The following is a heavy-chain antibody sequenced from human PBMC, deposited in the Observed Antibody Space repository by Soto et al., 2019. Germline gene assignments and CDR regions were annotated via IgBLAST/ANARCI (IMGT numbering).Heavy chain of an antibody. D-gene: IGHD6-13*01. J-gene: IGHJ6*02. CDR3: ARITPDSSSWDYGMDV. V-gene: IGHV3-33*01. CDR1: GFTFSSYG. CDR2: IWYDGTNK. Sequence: QVQLVESGGGVVQPGRSLRLSCAASGFTFSSYGMHWVGQAPGKGLEWVALIWYDGTNKYYADSVKGRFTISRDNSKNTLYLQMNSLRAEDTAVYYCARITPDSSSWDYGMDVWGQGTTVTVSS.